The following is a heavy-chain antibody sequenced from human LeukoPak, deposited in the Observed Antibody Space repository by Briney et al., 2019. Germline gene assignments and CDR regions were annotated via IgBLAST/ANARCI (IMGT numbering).Heavy chain of an antibody. Sequence: ASVKVSCKASGYTFTGYYMHWVRQAPGQGLEWMGWINPNSGGTNYAQKFQGRVTMTRDTSISTAYMELSRLRSDDTAVYYCARAVGCSGGSCYSNPWFDPWGQGTLVTVSS. CDR1: GYTFTGYY. CDR2: INPNSGGT. CDR3: ARAVGCSGGSCYSNPWFDP. J-gene: IGHJ5*02. V-gene: IGHV1-2*02. D-gene: IGHD2-15*01.